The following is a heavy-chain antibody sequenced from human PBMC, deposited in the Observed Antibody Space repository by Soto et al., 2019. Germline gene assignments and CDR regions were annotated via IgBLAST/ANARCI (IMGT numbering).Heavy chain of an antibody. Sequence: GGSLRLFCAASGFAVSSYGMHLVRQSPGKGLEWVAVISYDGSNKYYADSVKGRFTISKDNPKNTLYLQMNSLRAEDTAVYSCAKDLDDSSGYHYVWDYWGHGTLIPVSS. V-gene: IGHV3-30*18. J-gene: IGHJ4*01. D-gene: IGHD3-22*01. CDR3: AKDLDDSSGYHYVWDY. CDR2: ISYDGSNK. CDR1: GFAVSSYG.